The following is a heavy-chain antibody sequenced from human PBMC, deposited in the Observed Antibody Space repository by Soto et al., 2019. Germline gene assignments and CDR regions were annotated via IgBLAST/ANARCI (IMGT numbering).Heavy chain of an antibody. CDR2: IRSDGDTT. D-gene: IGHD1-26*01. CDR3: AKGKGVGATPDGANC. V-gene: IGHV3-23*01. Sequence: EVQVLESGGGLVQPGGSLRLSCAASGFTFSRYGMNWVRQAPGKGLEWVSGIRSDGDTTYNADSVKGRFTVSRDTSKNTVYLQITSLRAEDTAIYYCAKGKGVGATPDGANCWGQGTLVTVSS. J-gene: IGHJ4*02. CDR1: GFTFSRYG.